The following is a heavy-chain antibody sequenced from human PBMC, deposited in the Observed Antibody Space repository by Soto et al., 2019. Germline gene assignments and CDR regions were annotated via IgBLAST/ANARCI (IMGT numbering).Heavy chain of an antibody. CDR1: GFSFSSYS. CDR3: AMYCSGGSCSWSYYHYGMDV. J-gene: IGHJ6*02. D-gene: IGHD2-15*01. CDR2: ISSSSGTI. Sequence: PGGSLRLSCAASGFSFSSYSMNWVRQAPGKGLEWLSYISSSSGTIYYADSVKGRFTISRDNDKNSLYLQMNSLRDEDTAVYYCAMYCSGGSCSWSYYHYGMDVWGQGTTLTVSS. V-gene: IGHV3-48*02.